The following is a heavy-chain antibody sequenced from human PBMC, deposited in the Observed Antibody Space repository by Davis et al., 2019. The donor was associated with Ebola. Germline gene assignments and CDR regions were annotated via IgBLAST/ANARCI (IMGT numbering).Heavy chain of an antibody. CDR2: IIPILGIA. CDR3: ASRDIVLVPAASDHYYYGMDV. CDR1: GGTLTSYA. D-gene: IGHD2-2*01. Sequence: AASVKVSCKAVGGTLTSYAMTWVRQAPGQGLEWMGRIIPILGIANYAQKFQGRVTITADKSTSTAYMELSSLRSEDTAVYYCASRDIVLVPAASDHYYYGMDVWGQGTTVTVSS. J-gene: IGHJ6*02. V-gene: IGHV1-69*04.